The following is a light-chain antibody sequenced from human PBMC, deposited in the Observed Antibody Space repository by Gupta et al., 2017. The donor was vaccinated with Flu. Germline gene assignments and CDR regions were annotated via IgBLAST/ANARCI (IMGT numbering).Light chain of an antibody. CDR1: TSNIGGNA. CDR2: DNS. Sequence: QSELTQPPSASGTPGQRVTIPCSGSTSNIGGNAVNWYQQFPGTAPKLLIYDNSQRPSGVPDRFSGSKSGTSASLAISGLQSEDEADYYCAAWDDRLNGRGVFGGGTKLTVL. J-gene: IGLJ3*02. V-gene: IGLV1-44*01. CDR3: AAWDDRLNGRGV.